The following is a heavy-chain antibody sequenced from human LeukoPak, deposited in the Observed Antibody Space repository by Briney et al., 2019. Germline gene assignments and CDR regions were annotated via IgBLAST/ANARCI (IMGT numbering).Heavy chain of an antibody. V-gene: IGHV1-69*13. D-gene: IGHD1-26*01. CDR1: GGTFSSYA. Sequence: GASVKVSCKASGGTFSSYAISWVRQAPGQGLEWMGGIIPIFGTANYAQKFQGRVTITADESTSTAYMELSSLRSEDTAVYYCARLERGSYFDYFGYWGQGTLVTVSS. CDR2: IIPIFGTA. CDR3: ARLERGSYFDYFGY. J-gene: IGHJ4*02.